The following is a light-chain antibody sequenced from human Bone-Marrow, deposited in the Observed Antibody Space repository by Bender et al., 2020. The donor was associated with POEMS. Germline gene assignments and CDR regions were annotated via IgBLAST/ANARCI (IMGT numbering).Light chain of an antibody. CDR3: SSYTSSSTYV. V-gene: IGLV2-14*01. CDR2: DIS. Sequence: QSALTQPASVSGSPGQSITISCTGTSSDVGGYKYVSWYQHHPGKPPKLMISDISSRPWGVSHRFSGYKACNAASLTISGLEAEDEADYYCSSYTSSSTYVFGAGTKLTVL. J-gene: IGLJ1*01. CDR1: SSDVGGYKY.